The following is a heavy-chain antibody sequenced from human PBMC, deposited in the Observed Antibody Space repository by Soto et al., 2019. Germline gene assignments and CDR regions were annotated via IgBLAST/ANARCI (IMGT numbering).Heavy chain of an antibody. CDR2: ISGSGGST. Sequence: EVQLLESGGGLVQPGGSLRLSCAASGFTFSSHAMSWVRQAPGKGLEWVSVISGSGGSTNYADSVKGRFTISRDNSKNTLYLQMHSLRAEDTAVYYCARDRETYYYAYFDNWGRGILVTVSS. CDR3: ARDRETYYYAYFDN. V-gene: IGHV3-23*01. J-gene: IGHJ4*02. CDR1: GFTFSSHA. D-gene: IGHD1-26*01.